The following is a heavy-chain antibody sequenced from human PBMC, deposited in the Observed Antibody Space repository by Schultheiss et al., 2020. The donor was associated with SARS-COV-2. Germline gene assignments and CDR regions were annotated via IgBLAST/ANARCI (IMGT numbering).Heavy chain of an antibody. V-gene: IGHV4-59*12. Sequence: SETLSLTCTVSGGSISSYYWSWIRQPPGKGLEWIGYIYYSGSTNYNPSLKSRVTISVDTSKNQFSLKLSSVTAADTAVYYCARDVPTGGAMVPDSYYGMDVWGQGTTVTVSS. J-gene: IGHJ6*02. D-gene: IGHD5-18*01. CDR1: GGSISSYY. CDR3: ARDVPTGGAMVPDSYYGMDV. CDR2: IYYSGST.